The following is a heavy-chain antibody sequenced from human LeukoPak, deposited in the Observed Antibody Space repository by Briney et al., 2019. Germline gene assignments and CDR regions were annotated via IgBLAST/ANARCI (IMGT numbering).Heavy chain of an antibody. CDR1: GFTFSSYG. V-gene: IGHV3-23*01. CDR2: ISGSGGST. J-gene: IGHJ4*02. CDR3: AKDLGYYDSSGLDY. D-gene: IGHD3-22*01. Sequence: PGGSLRLSCAASGFTFSSYGMSWVRQAPGKGLEWVSAISGSGGSTYYADSVKGRFTISRDNSKNTLYLQMNSLRAEDTAVYYCAKDLGYYDSSGLDYWGQGTLVTVSS.